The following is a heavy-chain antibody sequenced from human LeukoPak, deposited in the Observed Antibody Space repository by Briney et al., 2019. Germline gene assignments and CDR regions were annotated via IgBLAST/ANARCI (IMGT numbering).Heavy chain of an antibody. CDR3: ARHLSPQSIVPDFDY. Sequence: SETLSLTSTVSGGSISSGSYYWGWIRQPPGEGLEWVGSIYYSGSTYYNPSLKSRVTISVDTSKNQFSLKLSSVTAADTAVYYCARHLSPQSIVPDFDYWGQGTLVTVSS. D-gene: IGHD1-26*01. J-gene: IGHJ4*02. CDR2: IYYSGST. V-gene: IGHV4-39*01. CDR1: GGSISSGSYY.